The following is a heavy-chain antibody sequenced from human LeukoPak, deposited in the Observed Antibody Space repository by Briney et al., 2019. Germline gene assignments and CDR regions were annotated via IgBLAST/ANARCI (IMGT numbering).Heavy chain of an antibody. V-gene: IGHV4-34*01. Sequence: PSETLSLTCAVSGDSFTGYYWTWIRQPPGKGLEWIGEINHGGTTNYSPSLTSRVTISVDTSKNQFSLNLTSVTAADTAINYCATNIPGTTYFDPWGQGTLVTVSS. CDR1: GDSFTGYY. CDR2: INHGGTT. J-gene: IGHJ4*02. D-gene: IGHD1-14*01. CDR3: ATNIPGTTYFDP.